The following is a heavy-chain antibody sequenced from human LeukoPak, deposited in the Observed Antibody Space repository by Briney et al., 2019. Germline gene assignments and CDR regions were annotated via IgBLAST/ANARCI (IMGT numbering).Heavy chain of an antibody. CDR1: GGSISSSSYY. J-gene: IGHJ6*03. Sequence: SGTLSLTCTVSGGSISSSSYYWGWIRQPPGKGLEWIGSIYYSGSTYYNPSLKSRVTISVDTSKNQFSLKLSSVTAADTAVYYCARHVYDFWSGYSADYYMDVWGQGTTVTVSS. CDR3: ARHVYDFWSGYSADYYMDV. V-gene: IGHV4-39*01. D-gene: IGHD3-3*01. CDR2: IYYSGST.